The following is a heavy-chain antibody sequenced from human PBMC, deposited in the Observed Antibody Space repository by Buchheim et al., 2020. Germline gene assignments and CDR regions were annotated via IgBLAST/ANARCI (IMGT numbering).Heavy chain of an antibody. CDR2: INPNSGGT. D-gene: IGHD2-21*02. CDR3: ARDPEYCGGDCYPPHVGYYGMDV. CDR1: GYTFTGYY. Sequence: QVQLVQSGAAVKKPGASVKVSCKASGYTFTGYYMHWVRQAPGQGLEWMGWINPNSGGTNYAQKFQGWVTMTRDTSISTAYMELSRLRSDDTAVYYCARDPEYCGGDCYPPHVGYYGMDVWGQGTT. V-gene: IGHV1-2*04. J-gene: IGHJ6*02.